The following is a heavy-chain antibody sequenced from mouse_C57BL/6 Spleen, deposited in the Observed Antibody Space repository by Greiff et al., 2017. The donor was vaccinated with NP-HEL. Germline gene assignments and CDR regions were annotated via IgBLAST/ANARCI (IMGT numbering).Heavy chain of an antibody. V-gene: IGHV5-17*01. J-gene: IGHJ2*01. CDR3: ARKALTTVVPFDY. CDR1: GFTFSDYG. Sequence: EVQLLESGGGLVKPGGSLKLSCAASGFTFSDYGMHWVRQAPEKGLEWVAYISSGSSTIYYADTVKGRFTISRDNAKNTLFLQMTSLRSEDTAMYYCARKALTTVVPFDYWGQGTTLTVSS. D-gene: IGHD1-1*01. CDR2: ISSGSSTI.